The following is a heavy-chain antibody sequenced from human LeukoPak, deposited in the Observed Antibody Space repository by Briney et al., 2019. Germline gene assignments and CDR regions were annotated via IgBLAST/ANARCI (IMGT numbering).Heavy chain of an antibody. V-gene: IGHV1-18*01. CDR2: ISAYNGNT. CDR3: ARGLSKWLPYPLFDY. D-gene: IGHD3-22*01. J-gene: IGHJ4*02. CDR1: GGTFSSYA. Sequence: GASVKVSCKASGGTFSSYAISWVRQAPGQGLEWMGWISAYNGNTNYAQKLQGRVTMTTDTSTSTAYMELRSLRSDDTAVYYCARGLSKWLPYPLFDYWGQGTLVTVSS.